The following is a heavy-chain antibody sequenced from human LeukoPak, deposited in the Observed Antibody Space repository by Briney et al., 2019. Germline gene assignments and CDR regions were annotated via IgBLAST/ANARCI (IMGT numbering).Heavy chain of an antibody. CDR1: GYTFTSYD. D-gene: IGHD3-22*01. Sequence: ASVKVSCKASGYTFTSYDINWVRQATGQGLEWMGWMNPNSGNTGYAQKFQGRVTITRNTSISTAYMELSSLRSEDTAVYYCARVGYYYDSSGYYPYTDYYYMDVWGKGTTVTVSS. CDR2: MNPNSGNT. CDR3: ARVGYYYDSSGYYPYTDYYYMDV. V-gene: IGHV1-8*03. J-gene: IGHJ6*03.